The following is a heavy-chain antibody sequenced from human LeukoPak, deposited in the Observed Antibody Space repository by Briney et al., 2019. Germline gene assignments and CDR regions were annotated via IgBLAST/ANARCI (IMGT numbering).Heavy chain of an antibody. CDR2: IYTFGST. V-gene: IGHV3-53*01. D-gene: IGHD1-1*01. CDR1: GFTVSSNY. Sequence: PGGTLRLSCAASGFTVSSNYMSWVRQAPGKGLEWVSVIYTFGSTYYADSVKGRFTISRDNSKNTLYLQMNNLRAEDTVVYFCARVASYRFDPWGQGTLVTVSS. CDR3: ARVASYRFDP. J-gene: IGHJ5*02.